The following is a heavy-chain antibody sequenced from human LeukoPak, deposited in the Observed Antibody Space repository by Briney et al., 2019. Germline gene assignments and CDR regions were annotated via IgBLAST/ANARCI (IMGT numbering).Heavy chain of an antibody. J-gene: IGHJ4*02. CDR1: GFTFSRYA. D-gene: IGHD3-10*01. CDR3: ARGGWFGELLFDY. V-gene: IGHV3-30-3*01. CDR2: ISSDGTNK. Sequence: GRSLRLSCAASGFTFSRYAMRWVRQAPGKGLEWVAVISSDGTNKYYGDSVMGRFTISRDNSKNTLYLQMNSLRPEDTAVYYCARGGWFGELLFDYWGQGTLVTVSS.